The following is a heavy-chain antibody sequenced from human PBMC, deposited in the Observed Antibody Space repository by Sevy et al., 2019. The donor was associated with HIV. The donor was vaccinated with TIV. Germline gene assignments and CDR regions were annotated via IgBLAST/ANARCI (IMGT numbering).Heavy chain of an antibody. D-gene: IGHD5-18*01. J-gene: IGHJ6*02. CDR3: ARDRNTAMVIGMDV. V-gene: IGHV3-53*01. Sequence: GGSLRLSCAASGFIVSSNYRSWVRQAPGKGLEWVSVIYSGGSTYYADSVKGRFTISRDNSKNTLYLQMNSLRAEETAVEYCARDRNTAMVIGMDVWGQGTTVTVSS. CDR2: IYSGGST. CDR1: GFIVSSNY.